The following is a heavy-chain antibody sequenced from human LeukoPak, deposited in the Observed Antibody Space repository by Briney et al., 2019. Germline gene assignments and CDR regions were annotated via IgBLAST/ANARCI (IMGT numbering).Heavy chain of an antibody. Sequence: SETLSLTCAVYGGSFSGYYWSWIRQPPGKGLEWVGEINHSGSTNYNPSLKSRVTISLDTSRNQFSLKLSSVTAADTAVYFCARGPYSYDSSGAFDIWGQGTMVTVSS. CDR3: ARGPYSYDSSGAFDI. D-gene: IGHD3-22*01. CDR1: GGSFSGYY. V-gene: IGHV4-34*01. J-gene: IGHJ3*02. CDR2: INHSGST.